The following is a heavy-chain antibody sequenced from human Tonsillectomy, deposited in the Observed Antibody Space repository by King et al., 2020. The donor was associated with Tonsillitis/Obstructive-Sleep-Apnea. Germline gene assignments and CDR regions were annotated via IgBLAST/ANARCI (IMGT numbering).Heavy chain of an antibody. J-gene: IGHJ4*02. Sequence: QLQESGPGLVKPSETLSLTCTVSGGSISSYYWSWIRPPPGKGLEWIGYIYYSGSTNYNPSLKSRVTISVDTSKNQFSLKLSSVTAADTAVYYCAREVDGLFDYWGQGTLVTVSS. CDR3: AREVDGLFDY. CDR1: GGSISSYY. D-gene: IGHD2-15*01. V-gene: IGHV4-59*01. CDR2: IYYSGST.